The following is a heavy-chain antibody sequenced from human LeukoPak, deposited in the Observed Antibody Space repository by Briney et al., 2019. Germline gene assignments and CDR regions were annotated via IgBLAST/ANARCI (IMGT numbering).Heavy chain of an antibody. CDR2: ISSSSSYI. CDR1: GFTFSSYE. D-gene: IGHD3-9*01. J-gene: IGHJ6*03. V-gene: IGHV3-21*01. Sequence: GGSLRLSCSASGFTFSSYEMNWVRQAPGKGLEWVSSISSSSSYIYYADSVKGRFTISRDNAKNSLYLQMNSLRAEDTAVYYCVSPSFNYDILTGYFHYYYMDVWGKGTTVTVSS. CDR3: VSPSFNYDILTGYFHYYYMDV.